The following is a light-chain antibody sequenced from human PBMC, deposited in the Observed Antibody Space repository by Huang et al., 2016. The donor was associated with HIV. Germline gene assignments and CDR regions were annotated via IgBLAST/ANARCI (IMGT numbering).Light chain of an antibody. Sequence: IQMTQSPTFLSESVGDRVSITCRASQSISTYLNWYQQKPGKAPKLLISSASSLHSVVPSRFSGSGSGKDFTLTIKGLQLDDFATYYCQQSYIALSSFGPGTRL. V-gene: IGKV1-39*01. J-gene: IGKJ5*01. CDR2: SAS. CDR1: QSISTY. CDR3: QQSYIALSS.